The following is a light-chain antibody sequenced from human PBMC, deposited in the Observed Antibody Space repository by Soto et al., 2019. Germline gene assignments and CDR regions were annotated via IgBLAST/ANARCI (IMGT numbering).Light chain of an antibody. J-gene: IGKJ5*01. CDR1: QSVSSY. V-gene: IGKV3-11*01. Sequence: EIVLTQSPATLSLSPGERATLSCRASQSVSSYLAWYQQKPGQAPRLLIYDASNRATGIPARFSGSGSGKEFTLTISSLQSEDFAVYYCQQRSNWPITFGQGTRLEI. CDR3: QQRSNWPIT. CDR2: DAS.